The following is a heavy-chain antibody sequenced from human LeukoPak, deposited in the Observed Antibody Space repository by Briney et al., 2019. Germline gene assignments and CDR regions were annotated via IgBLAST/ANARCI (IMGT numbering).Heavy chain of an antibody. Sequence: GESLKISCEASGYSFTTYWIAWVRQMPGKGLEWMGIIYPSDSDTRYSPSFQGQVTISADKSISIVYLQWSSLRASDTAMYYCARQPSAGSKNDFWGQGTLVTVSS. J-gene: IGHJ4*02. CDR1: GYSFTTYW. V-gene: IGHV5-51*01. CDR2: IYPSDSDT. CDR3: ARQPSAGSKNDF. D-gene: IGHD6-13*01.